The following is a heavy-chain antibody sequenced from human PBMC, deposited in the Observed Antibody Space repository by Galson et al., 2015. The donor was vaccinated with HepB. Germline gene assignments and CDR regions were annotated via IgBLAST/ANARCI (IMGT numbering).Heavy chain of an antibody. Sequence: TLSLTCAVSGGSISGADYAWSWIRQPPGKGLEWIGYIYHTGTTNYNPSLQSRVTISVDTSKNQFSLKLTSVTAADTAVYYCAREGDFWSGSFDHWGQGSLVTVSS. CDR1: GGSISGADYA. J-gene: IGHJ4*02. V-gene: IGHV4-30-2*01. CDR3: AREGDFWSGSFDH. CDR2: IYHTGTT. D-gene: IGHD3-3*01.